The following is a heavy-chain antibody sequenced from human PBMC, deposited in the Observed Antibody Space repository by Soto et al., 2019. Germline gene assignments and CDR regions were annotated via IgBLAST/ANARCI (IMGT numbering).Heavy chain of an antibody. D-gene: IGHD2-15*01. J-gene: IGHJ4*02. CDR1: EFTFSNYA. Sequence: VQMLESGGGLVQPGRSLRLSCAASEFTFSNYAMTWVRQAPGKGLEWVSVISSSGDTYYADSVKGRFTISRENSRNTLYLQMNSLRAEDSAVYYCAKGSGGSQYSGLDYWGQGSLVTVSS. CDR3: AKGSGGSQYSGLDY. V-gene: IGHV3-23*01. CDR2: ISSSGDT.